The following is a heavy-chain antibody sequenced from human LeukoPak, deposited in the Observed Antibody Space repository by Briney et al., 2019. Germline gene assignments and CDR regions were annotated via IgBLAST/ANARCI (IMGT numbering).Heavy chain of an antibody. Sequence: PGGSLRLSCEASGFTFRRSWMHWVRQAPGKGVVWVSRINTDGSSTIYADSVKGRFTIPRDNARNTLYLQMNSLRAEDTAVYYCAREGPSGSYSYDYWGQGTLVTVSS. CDR3: AREGPSGSYSYDY. J-gene: IGHJ4*02. CDR1: GFTFRRSW. CDR2: INTDGSST. V-gene: IGHV3-74*01. D-gene: IGHD3-10*01.